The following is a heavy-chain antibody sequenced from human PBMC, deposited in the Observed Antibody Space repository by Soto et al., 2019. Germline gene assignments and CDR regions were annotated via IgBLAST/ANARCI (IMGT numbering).Heavy chain of an antibody. V-gene: IGHV1-2*02. D-gene: IGHD3-3*01. CDR2: INPNSGGT. CDR3: ARGHADFWSGYYYLYNCFDP. J-gene: IGHJ5*02. Sequence: VASVKVSCKASGYTFTGYYMHWVRQAPGQGLEWMGWINPNSGGTNYAQKFQGRVTMTRDTSISTAYMELSRLRSDDTAVYYCARGHADFWSGYYYLYNCFDPWGQGTLVTVSS. CDR1: GYTFTGYY.